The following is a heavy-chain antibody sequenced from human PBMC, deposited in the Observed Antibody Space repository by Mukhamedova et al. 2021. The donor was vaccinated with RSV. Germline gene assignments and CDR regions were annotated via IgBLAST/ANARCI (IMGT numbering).Heavy chain of an antibody. V-gene: IGHV5-51*01. Sequence: GKGLEWMGIIYPGNSEARYSPSFQDQVTFSVDKSVTTAYLQWSSLKASDTAMYYCARLISGNWGDGLDVWGHGTTVTVSS. J-gene: IGHJ6*02. CDR2: IYPGNSEA. D-gene: IGHD3-16*01. CDR3: ARLISGNWGDGLDV.